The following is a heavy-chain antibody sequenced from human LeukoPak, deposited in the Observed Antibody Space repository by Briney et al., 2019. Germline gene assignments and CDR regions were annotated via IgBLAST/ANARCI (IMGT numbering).Heavy chain of an antibody. V-gene: IGHV3-30*03. Sequence: GGSLRLSCAASGFTFNTYGMHWVRQAPGKGLEWVAVISHDGGKIYYADYVMGRFTTSRDNSKNTVSLQMNSLRPEDTAVYYCATRGFSYDIPLGYWGRGTLVIVSS. J-gene: IGHJ4*02. D-gene: IGHD3-22*01. CDR2: ISHDGGKI. CDR3: ATRGFSYDIPLGY. CDR1: GFTFNTYG.